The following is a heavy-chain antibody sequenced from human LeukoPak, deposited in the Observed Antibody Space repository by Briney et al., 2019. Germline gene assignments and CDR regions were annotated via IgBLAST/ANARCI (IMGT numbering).Heavy chain of an antibody. CDR2: IIPILGIA. CDR3: ARSLVPNYDFWSGYSYYGMDV. Sequence: SVKVSCKASGGSFSSYAISWVRQAPGQGLEWMGRIIPILGIANYAQKFQGRVTITADKSTSTAYMELSSLRSEDTAVYYCARSLVPNYDFWSGYSYYGMDVWGQGTTVTVSS. D-gene: IGHD3-3*01. V-gene: IGHV1-69*04. CDR1: GGSFSSYA. J-gene: IGHJ6*02.